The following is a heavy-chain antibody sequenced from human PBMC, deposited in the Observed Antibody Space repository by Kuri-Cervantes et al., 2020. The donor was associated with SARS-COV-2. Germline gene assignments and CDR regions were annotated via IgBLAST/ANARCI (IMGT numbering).Heavy chain of an antibody. CDR1: GGSISSSSYY. CDR3: ARVRVGSSRPVDY. D-gene: IGHD6-13*01. V-gene: IGHV4-39*01. J-gene: IGHJ4*02. Sequence: SETLSLTCTVSGGSISSSSYYWGWIRQPPVKGLEWIGSIYYSGSTYYHPSLKSRVTISVDTSKNQFSLKLSSVTAADTTVYYCARVRVGSSRPVDYWGQGTLVTVSS. CDR2: IYYSGST.